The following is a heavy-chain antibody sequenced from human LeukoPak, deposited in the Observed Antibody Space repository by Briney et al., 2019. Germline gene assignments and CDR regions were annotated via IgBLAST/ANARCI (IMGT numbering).Heavy chain of an antibody. D-gene: IGHD2-2*01. Sequence: PGGSLRLSCAASGFTFSSYGIHWVRQAPGKGLEWVAVISYDGSSQYYADSVRGRFTISRDNAKNSLYLQMNSLRAEDTAVYYCARDLGGSTSSIYYYYYGMDVWGQGTTVTVSS. V-gene: IGHV3-30*03. CDR2: ISYDGSSQ. CDR3: ARDLGGSTSSIYYYYYGMDV. CDR1: GFTFSSYG. J-gene: IGHJ6*02.